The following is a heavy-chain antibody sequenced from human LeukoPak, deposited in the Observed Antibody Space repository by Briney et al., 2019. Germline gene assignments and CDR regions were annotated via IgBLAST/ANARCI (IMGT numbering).Heavy chain of an antibody. CDR2: IYYSGST. D-gene: IGHD3-10*01. J-gene: IGHJ6*03. CDR3: ARGVKGYYGSGSYYGYYYMDV. Sequence: PSETLSLTCTVSGGSISSYYWSWIRQPPGKGLEWIGYIYYSGSTNYNPSLKSRVTISVDTSKNQFSLKLSSVTAADTAVYYCARGVKGYYGSGSYYGYYYMDVWGKGTTVTVSS. V-gene: IGHV4-59*01. CDR1: GGSISSYY.